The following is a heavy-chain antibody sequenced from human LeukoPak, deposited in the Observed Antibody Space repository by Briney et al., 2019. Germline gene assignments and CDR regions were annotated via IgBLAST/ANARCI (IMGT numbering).Heavy chain of an antibody. V-gene: IGHV4-39*01. CDR1: GGSISSSSYY. D-gene: IGHD1-26*01. Sequence: SETLSLTCTVSGGSISSSSYYWGWIRQPPGKGLEWIRSIYYSGSTYYNPSLKSRVTISVDTSKNQFSLKLSSVTAADTAVYYCARIPYSGSYGYFDYWGQGTLVTVSS. J-gene: IGHJ4*02. CDR2: IYYSGST. CDR3: ARIPYSGSYGYFDY.